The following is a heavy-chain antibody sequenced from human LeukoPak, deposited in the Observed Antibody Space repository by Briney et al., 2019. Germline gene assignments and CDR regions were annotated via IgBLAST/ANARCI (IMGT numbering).Heavy chain of an antibody. J-gene: IGHJ4*02. Sequence: GGSLRLSCAASRFTFSSYGMHWVRQAPGKGLEWVAYIQYDGSNEQYADSVKGRFSISRDSSKNILYLQMNSLRAEDTAVYYCARGLRYDSSGYSAAVFVSAVDYWGQGTLVTVSS. CDR2: IQYDGSNE. CDR3: ARGLRYDSSGYSAAVFVSAVDY. CDR1: RFTFSSYG. V-gene: IGHV3-30*02. D-gene: IGHD3-22*01.